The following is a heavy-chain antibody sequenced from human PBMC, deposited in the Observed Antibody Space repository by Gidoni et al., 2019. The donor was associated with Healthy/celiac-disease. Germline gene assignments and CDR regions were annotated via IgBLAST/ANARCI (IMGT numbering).Heavy chain of an antibody. CDR2: ISYDGSNK. J-gene: IGHJ4*02. Sequence: QVQLVESGGGVVQPGRSLRPSCAASGSTFSSYGMHCVRQAPGKGLEWVAVISYDGSNKYYADSVKGRFTISRDNSKNTLYLQMNSLRAEDTAVYYCAGDSSGYGYGGQGTLVTVSS. CDR1: GSTFSSYG. D-gene: IGHD3-22*01. V-gene: IGHV3-30*03. CDR3: AGDSSGYGY.